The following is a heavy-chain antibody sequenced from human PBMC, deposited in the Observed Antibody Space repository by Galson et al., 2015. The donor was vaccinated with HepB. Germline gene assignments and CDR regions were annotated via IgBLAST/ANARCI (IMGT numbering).Heavy chain of an antibody. CDR2: IIPIFGTA. V-gene: IGHV1-69*13. CDR1: GGTFSSYA. D-gene: IGHD2-21*02. J-gene: IGHJ6*02. Sequence: SVKVSCKASGGTFSSYAISWVRQAPGQGLEWMGGIIPIFGTANYAQKFQGRVTITADESTSTAYMGLSSLRSEDTAVYYCARRKNGGDGVLDYYYYYGMDVWGQGTTVTVSS. CDR3: ARRKNGGDGVLDYYYYYGMDV.